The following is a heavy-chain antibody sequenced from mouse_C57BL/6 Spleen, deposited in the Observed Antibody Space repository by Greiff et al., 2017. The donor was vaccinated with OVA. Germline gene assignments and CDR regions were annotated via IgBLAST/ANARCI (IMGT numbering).Heavy chain of an antibody. J-gene: IGHJ1*03. Sequence: QVQLQQSGAELVKPGASVKISCKASGYAFSSYWMNWVKQRPGKGLEWIGQIYPGDGDTNYNGKFKGKATLTADKSSSTAYMQLSSLTSEDSAVYFCARRGYYYGSSYEGYFDVWGTGTTVTVSS. D-gene: IGHD1-1*01. CDR1: GYAFSSYW. V-gene: IGHV1-80*01. CDR2: IYPGDGDT. CDR3: ARRGYYYGSSYEGYFDV.